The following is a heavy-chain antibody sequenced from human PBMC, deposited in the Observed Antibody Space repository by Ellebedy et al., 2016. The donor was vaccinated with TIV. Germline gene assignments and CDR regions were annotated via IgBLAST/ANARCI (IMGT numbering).Heavy chain of an antibody. Sequence: GESLKISCAGPGFNFGDYSMNWVRQAPGKGLEWISYINAGGERIYYADSVKGRFTISRDNARNILYLHMNSLRDEDTAVYYCASRAASWYSDNNWFDPWGQGSPVTVSS. D-gene: IGHD6-13*01. CDR1: GFNFGDYS. V-gene: IGHV3-48*02. J-gene: IGHJ5*02. CDR3: ASRAASWYSDNNWFDP. CDR2: INAGGERI.